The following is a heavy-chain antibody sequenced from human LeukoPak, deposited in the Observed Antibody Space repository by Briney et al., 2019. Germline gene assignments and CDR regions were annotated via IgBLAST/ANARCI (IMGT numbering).Heavy chain of an antibody. J-gene: IGHJ4*02. CDR1: GFPFSSYE. CDR2: ISSSGSAI. CDR3: ARDFRLTMVRGVASFDY. Sequence: PGGSLRLFCAASGFPFSSYEMNWVRQAPGKGLEWVSYISSSGSAIYYADSVKGRFTISRDNAKNSLYLQMNSLRAKDTAVYYCARDFRLTMVRGVASFDYWGQGTLVTVSS. D-gene: IGHD3-10*01. V-gene: IGHV3-48*03.